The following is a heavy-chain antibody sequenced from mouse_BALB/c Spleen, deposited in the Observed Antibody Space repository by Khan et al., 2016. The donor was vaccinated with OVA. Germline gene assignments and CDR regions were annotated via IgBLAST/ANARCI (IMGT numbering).Heavy chain of an antibody. CDR1: GYTFTSYT. CDR2: INPSNAYT. CDR3: VRDGSYHRNDGWFAY. V-gene: IGHV1-4*01. D-gene: IGHD2-14*01. Sequence: QIQLVQSGAELARPGASVKMSCKASGYTFTSYTIHWIKLRPGQGLEWIGYINPSNAYTNYNQRFKDQATLTADTSSNTAYIQLSSLTTDDSAVYYGVRDGSYHRNDGWFAYWGLGTLVTVSA. J-gene: IGHJ3*01.